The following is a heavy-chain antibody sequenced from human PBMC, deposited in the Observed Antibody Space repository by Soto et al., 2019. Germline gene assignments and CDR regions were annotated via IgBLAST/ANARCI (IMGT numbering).Heavy chain of an antibody. J-gene: IGHJ4*02. CDR2: ISHIGST. V-gene: IGHV4-34*01. D-gene: IGHD5-12*01. Sequence: EKGLEWIGEISHIGSTDYNPSLKSRLTIAIDASKNQFSLKLSSVTAADTAVYYCARRWLGGYDSYFDYWGQAALLTVSS. CDR3: ARRWLGGYDSYFDY.